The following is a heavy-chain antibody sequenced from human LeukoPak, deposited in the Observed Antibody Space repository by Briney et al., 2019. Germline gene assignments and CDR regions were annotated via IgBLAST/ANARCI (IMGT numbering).Heavy chain of an antibody. Sequence: PSETLSLTCTVSGGSISSYYWSWIRQPPGKGLEWIGYIFYSGSTNYNPSLKSRVTISVDTSKNQFSLKLSSVTAADTAVYYCASGNYDYVWGSYRTPYNWFDPWGQGTLVTVSS. J-gene: IGHJ5*02. CDR3: ASGNYDYVWGSYRTPYNWFDP. D-gene: IGHD3-16*02. CDR1: GGSISSYY. V-gene: IGHV4-59*12. CDR2: IFYSGST.